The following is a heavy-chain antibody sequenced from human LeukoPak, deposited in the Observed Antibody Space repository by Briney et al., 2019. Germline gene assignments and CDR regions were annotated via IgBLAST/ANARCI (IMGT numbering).Heavy chain of an antibody. V-gene: IGHV3-9*03. CDR3: AKGLVGSSIADFFDY. D-gene: IGHD6-6*01. CDR1: GFTFDDYA. Sequence: GRSLRLSCAASGFTFDDYAMHLVRQAPGKGLEWVSGIRNSGSIGYADSVKGRFTISRDNAKNSLYLQMNSLRGEDMALYYCAKGLVGSSIADFFDYWGQGILVTVSS. J-gene: IGHJ4*02. CDR2: IRNSGSI.